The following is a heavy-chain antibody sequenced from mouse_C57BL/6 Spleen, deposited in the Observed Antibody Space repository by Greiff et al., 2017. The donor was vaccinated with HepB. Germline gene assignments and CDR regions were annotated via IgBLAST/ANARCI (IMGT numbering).Heavy chain of an antibody. CDR2: IDPENGDT. J-gene: IGHJ1*03. Sequence: VQLQQSGAELVRPGASVKLSCTASGFNIKDDYMHWVKQRPEQGLEWIGWIDPENGDTEYASKFQGKATITADTSSNTAYLQLSSLTSEDTAVYYCTPSTVVASYWYFDVWGTGTTVTVSS. CDR3: TPSTVVASYWYFDV. CDR1: GFNIKDDY. D-gene: IGHD1-1*01. V-gene: IGHV14-4*01.